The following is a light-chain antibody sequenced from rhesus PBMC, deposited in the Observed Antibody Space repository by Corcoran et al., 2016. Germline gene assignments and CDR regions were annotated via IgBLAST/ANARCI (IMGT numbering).Light chain of an antibody. J-gene: IGKJ2*01. CDR3: QQHNSHPYS. CDR1: QTISSY. V-gene: IGKV1-44*02. Sequence: DIQMTQSPSSLSASVGDRVTITCRASQTISSYLAWYQQKPGKVPKLLIYAASSLESGVPSRFRGRGSGTEFTLTISSLQPEDFATYYCQQHNSHPYSFGQGTKVEI. CDR2: AAS.